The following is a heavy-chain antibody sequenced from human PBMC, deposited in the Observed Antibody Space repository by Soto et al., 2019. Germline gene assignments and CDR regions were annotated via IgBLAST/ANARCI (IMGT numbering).Heavy chain of an antibody. CDR2: IYYSGST. CDR3: ARDVRGMDV. D-gene: IGHD6-6*01. Sequence: SSETLSLTCTVSGGSISSYYWSWIRQPPGEGLEWIGYIYYSGSTNYNPSLKSRVTISVDTSKNQFSLKLSSVTAADTAVYYCARDVRGMDVWGKGTTVTVSS. J-gene: IGHJ6*04. CDR1: GGSISSYY. V-gene: IGHV4-59*01.